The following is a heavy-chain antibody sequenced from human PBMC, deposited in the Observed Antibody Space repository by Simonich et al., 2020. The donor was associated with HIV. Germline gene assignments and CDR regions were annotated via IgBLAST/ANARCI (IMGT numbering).Heavy chain of an antibody. CDR2: VHPEEGET. J-gene: IGHJ4*01. CDR3: ATKADFYYDNSGLVR. CDR1: GYTFTSSY. V-gene: IGHV1-69-2*01. Sequence: EVQLVQSGAEVKKPGATVKISCTFSGYTFTSSYIHWVQQAPGKGPAWIGIVHPEEGETRYAENCQDKVTITADTSTDTAYRELSSLRSEDTAIYYCATKADFYYDNSGLVRGGHGTLVTVSS. D-gene: IGHD3-22*01.